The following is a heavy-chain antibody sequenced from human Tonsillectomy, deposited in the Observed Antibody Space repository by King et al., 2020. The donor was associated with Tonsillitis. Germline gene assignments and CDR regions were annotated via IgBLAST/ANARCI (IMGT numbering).Heavy chain of an antibody. CDR3: AQSTIAGNAWYFYSAMDV. J-gene: IGHJ6*02. CDR2: ISDSGAST. CDR1: GFTFSSYS. Sequence: VQLVQSGGGLVQPAGSLRLSCAASGFTFSSYSMTWVRQAPGKELEWVSGISDSGASTYYADSVKDRFTIPRDNSKNTLYLQMSSLSAEDPAIYYCAQSTIAGNAWYFYSAMDVWGLGTTVTVSS. D-gene: IGHD3-10*01. V-gene: IGHV3-23*04.